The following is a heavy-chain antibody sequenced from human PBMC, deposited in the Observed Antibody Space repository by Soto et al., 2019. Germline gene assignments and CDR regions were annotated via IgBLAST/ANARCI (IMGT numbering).Heavy chain of an antibody. CDR1: GFTFSSYE. CDR2: ITGSGNTI. Sequence: GGSLRLSCAASGFTFSSYEMNWVRQAPGKGLEWVSYITGSGNTIYYADSVKGRFTISRDNAKNSMYLQMNSLRAEDTAVYYCARGGSYFVYWGPGTLVTVSS. J-gene: IGHJ4*02. V-gene: IGHV3-48*03. CDR3: ARGGSYFVY. D-gene: IGHD1-26*01.